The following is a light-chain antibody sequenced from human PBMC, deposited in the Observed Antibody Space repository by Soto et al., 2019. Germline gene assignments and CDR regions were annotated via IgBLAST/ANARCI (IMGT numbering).Light chain of an antibody. CDR3: QQYGSSPVT. V-gene: IGKV3-20*01. J-gene: IGKJ4*01. CDR2: GTS. CDR1: ESVTGGY. Sequence: DIVLTQSPGTLSLSPGERAALSCRASESVTGGYLAWYQQKPGQAPSLLIYGTSMKATGISDRFTGSGSGTDVTLTISRLKPEDFAVYYCQQYGSSPVTFGGGTKVEMK.